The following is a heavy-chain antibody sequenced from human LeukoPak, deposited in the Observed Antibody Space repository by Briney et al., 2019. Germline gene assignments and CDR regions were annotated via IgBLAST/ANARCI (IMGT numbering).Heavy chain of an antibody. J-gene: IGHJ4*02. CDR1: GSTFRSNP. CDR3: AKSIEAAGTGY. V-gene: IGHV3-23*01. Sequence: GGPLRFSCVAPGSTFRSNPIDWARQPPGKGLKWVSAISGGGGSTYYADSVKGRLTVSRDNSKNTLYLQMNSLRAEDTALYYCAKSIEAAGTGYWGQGTLVTVSS. D-gene: IGHD6-13*01. CDR2: ISGGGGST.